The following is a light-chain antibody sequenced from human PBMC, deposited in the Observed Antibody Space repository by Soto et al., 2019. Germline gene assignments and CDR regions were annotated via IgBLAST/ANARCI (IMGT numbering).Light chain of an antibody. CDR3: QHYNSYSEA. CDR1: QTIISW. Sequence: DIQMTQSPSTLSGSVGDRVTITCRASQTIISWLAWYPQKPGKAPKLLIYKASTLKSGVPSRFSGNGSGTEFTLTISSLQPDDFATYYCQHYNSYSEAFGQGTKVDI. V-gene: IGKV1-5*03. CDR2: KAS. J-gene: IGKJ1*01.